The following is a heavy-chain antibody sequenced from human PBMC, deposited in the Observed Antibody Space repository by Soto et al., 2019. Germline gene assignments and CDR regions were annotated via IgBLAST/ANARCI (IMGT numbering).Heavy chain of an antibody. Sequence: PGGSLRLSCAASGFTFSSYAMSWVRQAPGKGLEWVSAISGSGGSTYYADSVKGRFTISRDNSKNTLYLQMNSLRAEDTAVYYCAKAPPGGRYNWNDPNYYMDVWGKGTTVTVSS. V-gene: IGHV3-23*01. CDR1: GFTFSSYA. CDR3: AKAPPGGRYNWNDPNYYMDV. CDR2: ISGSGGST. J-gene: IGHJ6*03. D-gene: IGHD1-1*01.